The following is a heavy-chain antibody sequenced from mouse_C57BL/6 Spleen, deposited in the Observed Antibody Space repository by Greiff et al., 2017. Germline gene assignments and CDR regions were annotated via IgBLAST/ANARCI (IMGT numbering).Heavy chain of an antibody. CDR1: GYTFTSYW. J-gene: IGHJ2*01. CDR2: IHPNSGST. CDR3: ARWITTAYFDY. V-gene: IGHV1-64*01. Sequence: QVQLKQPGAELVKPGASVKLSCKASGYTFTSYWMHWVKQRPGQGLEWIGMIHPNSGSTNYNEKFKSKATLTVDKSSSTAYMQLSSLTSEDSAVYYCARWITTAYFDYWGQGTTLTVSS. D-gene: IGHD1-2*01.